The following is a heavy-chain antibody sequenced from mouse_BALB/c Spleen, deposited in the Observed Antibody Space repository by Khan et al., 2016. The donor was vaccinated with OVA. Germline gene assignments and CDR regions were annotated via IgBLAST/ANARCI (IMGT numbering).Heavy chain of an antibody. Sequence: VQLQESGPEVKKPGETVKISCKASGYSFTNYGMDWVRQAPGKGLKWMGWINTYTGEPTYADDFKGRFAFSLETSASTAYLQINNLKNEDTATYFCASGGYWYFDYWGEGTTVTVSA. CDR1: GYSFTNYG. CDR2: INTYTGEP. V-gene: IGHV9-3-1*01. J-gene: IGHJ1*01. D-gene: IGHD1-1*02. CDR3: ASGGYWYFDY.